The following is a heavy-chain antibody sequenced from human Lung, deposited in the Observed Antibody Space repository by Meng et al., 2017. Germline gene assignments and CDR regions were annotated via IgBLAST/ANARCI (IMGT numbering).Heavy chain of an antibody. CDR2: ISGSGST. D-gene: IGHD3-16*02. CDR1: DDSISDYY. V-gene: IGHV4-4*07. J-gene: IGHJ1*01. CDR3: ARGRGPHIVGH. Sequence: QGQLQASGPGLVKPSEPLSLTCSVSDDSISDYYWTWVRQSAGKGLEWIGRISGSGSTNYSPSLNSRIAMSVDTSKKQISLTLTSVTAADTAVYYCARGRGPHIVGHWGQGTLVTVSS.